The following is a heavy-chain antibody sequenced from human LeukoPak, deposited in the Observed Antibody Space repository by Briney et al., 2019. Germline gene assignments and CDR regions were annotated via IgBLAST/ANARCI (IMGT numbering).Heavy chain of an antibody. D-gene: IGHD1-26*01. CDR3: ARSGLVGATDFDY. Sequence: PSETLSLTCTVSGGSISSGGYYWSWIRQHPGKGLEWIGYIYYSGSTYYNPSLKSRVTISVDTSKNQFSLKLSSVTAADTAVYYCARSGLVGATDFDYWGQGTLVTVSS. J-gene: IGHJ4*02. CDR2: IYYSGST. CDR1: GGSISSGGYY. V-gene: IGHV4-31*03.